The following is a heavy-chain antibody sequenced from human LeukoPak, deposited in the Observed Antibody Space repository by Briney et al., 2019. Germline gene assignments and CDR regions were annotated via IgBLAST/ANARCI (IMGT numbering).Heavy chain of an antibody. V-gene: IGHV4-59*01. J-gene: IGHJ1*01. CDR1: GGSISSYY. CDR2: IYYSGST. D-gene: IGHD3-22*01. CDR3: ARGGVTYYYDSSGYSVNLREYFQH. Sequence: PSETLSLTCTVSGGSISSYYWSWIRQPPGKGLEWIGYIYYSGSTNYNPSLKSRVTISVDTSKNQFSLKLSSMTAADTAVYYCARGGVTYYYDSSGYSVNLREYFQHWGQGTLVTVSS.